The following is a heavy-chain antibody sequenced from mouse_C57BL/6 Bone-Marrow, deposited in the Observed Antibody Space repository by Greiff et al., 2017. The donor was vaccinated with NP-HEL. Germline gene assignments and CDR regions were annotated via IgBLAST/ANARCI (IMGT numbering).Heavy chain of an antibody. J-gene: IGHJ1*03. D-gene: IGHD1-1*01. V-gene: IGHV1-76*01. CDR2: IYPGSGNT. CDR3: ASYLLLRSDYWYFDV. Sequence: QVQLKQSGAELVRPGASVKLSCKASGYTFTDSYINWVKQRPGQGLEWIARIYPGSGNTYYNEKFKGKATLTAEKSSSTAYMQLSSLTSEDSAVYFCASYLLLRSDYWYFDVWGTGTTVTVSS. CDR1: GYTFTDSY.